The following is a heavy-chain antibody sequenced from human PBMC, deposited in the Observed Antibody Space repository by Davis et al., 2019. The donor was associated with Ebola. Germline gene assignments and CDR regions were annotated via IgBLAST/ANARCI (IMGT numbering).Heavy chain of an antibody. V-gene: IGHV4-59*08. CDR3: ARWAPYNWNDGYYFDY. J-gene: IGHJ4*02. Sequence: MPSETLSLTCTVSGGSISSYYWSWIRQPPGKGLEWIGYIYHSGSTNYNPSLKSRVTMSVDTSKNQFSLNLSSVTAADTAVYYCARWAPYNWNDGYYFDYWGQGTLVTVSS. CDR2: IYHSGST. D-gene: IGHD1-20*01. CDR1: GGSISSYY.